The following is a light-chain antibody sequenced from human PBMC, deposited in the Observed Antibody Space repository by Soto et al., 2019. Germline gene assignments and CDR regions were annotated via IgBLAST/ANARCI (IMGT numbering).Light chain of an antibody. Sequence: QSALTQPPSASGTPGQSVTISCTGTSSDVGGYNFVSWYQQHPGKAPILMIYEFSERPSGVPDRFSGSKSGNTASLTVSGLQAEDEADYYCSSYAGSNIVVFGGGTKLTVL. CDR1: SSDVGGYNF. CDR3: SSYAGSNIVV. CDR2: EFS. J-gene: IGLJ2*01. V-gene: IGLV2-8*01.